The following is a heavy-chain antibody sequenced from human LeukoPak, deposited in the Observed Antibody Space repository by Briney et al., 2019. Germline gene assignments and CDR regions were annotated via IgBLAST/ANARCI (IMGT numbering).Heavy chain of an antibody. D-gene: IGHD2-8*01. CDR3: ASLKYCANGICYSRYYFDY. CDR1: GFTFNNFE. CDR2: IRSGGSGK. Sequence: GGSLRLSCAASGFTFNNFEMNWVRQAPGKGLEWVSYIRSGGSGKYYADSVKGRFTISRDNAENSLYLQMNSLRAEDTAIYYCASLKYCANGICYSRYYFDYWGQGTLVTVSS. V-gene: IGHV3-48*03. J-gene: IGHJ4*02.